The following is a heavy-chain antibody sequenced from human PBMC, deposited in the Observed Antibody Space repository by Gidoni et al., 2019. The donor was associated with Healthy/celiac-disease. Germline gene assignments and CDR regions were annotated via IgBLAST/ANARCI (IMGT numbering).Heavy chain of an antibody. J-gene: IGHJ4*02. CDR1: GFTFRSYW. V-gene: IGHV3-7*01. CDR2: IKQDGSEK. D-gene: IGHD6-19*01. Sequence: EVQLVESGGGLVQPGGSLRLSCAASGFTFRSYWMSWVRQAPGKGLEWVANIKQDGSEKYYVDSVKGRCTISRDNAKNSLYLQMNSLRAEDTAVYYCARMERQWLVYYFDYWGQGTLVTVSS. CDR3: ARMERQWLVYYFDY.